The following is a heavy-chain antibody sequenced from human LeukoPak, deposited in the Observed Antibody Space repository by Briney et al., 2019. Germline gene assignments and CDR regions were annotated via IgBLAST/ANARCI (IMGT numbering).Heavy chain of an antibody. CDR1: GGTFSSYA. J-gene: IGHJ6*04. CDR3: ALPYGDPLLYGMDV. V-gene: IGHV1-69*13. D-gene: IGHD4-17*01. CDR2: IIPIFGTA. Sequence: SVKVSCKAPGGTFSSYAISWVRQAPGQGLEWMGGIIPIFGTANYAQKFQGRVTITADESTSTAYMELSSLRSEDTAVYYCALPYGDPLLYGMDVWGKGTTVTVSS.